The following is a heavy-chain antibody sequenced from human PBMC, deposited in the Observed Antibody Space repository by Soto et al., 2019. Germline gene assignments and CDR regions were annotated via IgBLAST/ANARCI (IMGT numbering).Heavy chain of an antibody. J-gene: IGHJ6*02. V-gene: IGHV2-70*01. CDR1: VFSLSTSGMC. CDR2: IDWDDDK. D-gene: IGHD7-27*01. Sequence: SGPTLVNPTQTLTLTCTFSVFSLSTSGMCVSWIRQPPGKALEWLALIDWDDDKYYSTSLKTRLTISKDTSKNQVVLTMTNMDPVDTATYYCARTLTGGVSRYYYYGMDVWGQGTTVTVSS. CDR3: ARTLTGGVSRYYYYGMDV.